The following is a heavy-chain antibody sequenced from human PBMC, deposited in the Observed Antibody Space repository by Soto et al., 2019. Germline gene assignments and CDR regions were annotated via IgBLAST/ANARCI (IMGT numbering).Heavy chain of an antibody. V-gene: IGHV4-59*01. Sequence: SETLSLTCTVSGGSISSYYWSWIRQPPGKGLEWIGYIYYSGSTNYNPSLKSRVTISVDTSKNQFSLKLSSVTAADTAVYYCAREKEGRYSNYPSWGMDVWGQGTTVTVSS. J-gene: IGHJ6*02. CDR3: AREKEGRYSNYPSWGMDV. D-gene: IGHD4-4*01. CDR2: IYYSGST. CDR1: GGSISSYY.